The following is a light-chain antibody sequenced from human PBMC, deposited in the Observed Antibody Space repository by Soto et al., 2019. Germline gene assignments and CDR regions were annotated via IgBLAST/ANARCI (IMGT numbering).Light chain of an antibody. V-gene: IGKV3-20*01. CDR3: QQYGSSPRT. J-gene: IGKJ1*01. Sequence: EIRLTQSPGTLSLSPGERATLPCRASDSVSSNYLAWYQQKPGQAPRLLIYGASSRATDIPDRFSGSGSGTDFTLTISRLEPEAFAVYYCQQYGSSPRTFGLGTRVEIK. CDR1: DSVSSNY. CDR2: GAS.